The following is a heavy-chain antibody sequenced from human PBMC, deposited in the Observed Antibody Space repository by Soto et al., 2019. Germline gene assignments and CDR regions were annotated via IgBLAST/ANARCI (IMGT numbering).Heavy chain of an antibody. D-gene: IGHD2-2*01. CDR3: ARDIVVVPAAMAFYGWFDP. J-gene: IGHJ5*02. CDR1: GYTFTSYA. V-gene: IGHV1-3*01. CDR2: INAGNGNT. Sequence: QVQLVQSGAEVKKPGASVKVSCKASGYTFTSYAMHWVRQAPGQRLEWMGWINAGNGNTKYSQKFQGRVTITRDTSASTAYMELSRLRSEDTAVYYCARDIVVVPAAMAFYGWFDPWGQGTLVTVSS.